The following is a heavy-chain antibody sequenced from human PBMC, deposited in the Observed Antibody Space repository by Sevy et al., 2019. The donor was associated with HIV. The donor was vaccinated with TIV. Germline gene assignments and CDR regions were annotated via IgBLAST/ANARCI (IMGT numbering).Heavy chain of an antibody. CDR3: ARSAMVTRDYFDY. Sequence: ASVKVSCKASGYTFTSYDINWVLQATGQGLEWMGWMNPNSGNTGYAQKFQGRVTMTRNTSISTAYMELSSLRSEDTAVYYCARSAMVTRDYFDYWGQGTLVTVSS. CDR2: MNPNSGNT. J-gene: IGHJ4*02. D-gene: IGHD5-18*01. CDR1: GYTFTSYD. V-gene: IGHV1-8*01.